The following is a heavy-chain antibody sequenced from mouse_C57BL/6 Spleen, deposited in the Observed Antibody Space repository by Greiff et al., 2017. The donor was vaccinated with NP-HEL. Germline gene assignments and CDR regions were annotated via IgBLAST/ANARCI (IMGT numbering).Heavy chain of an antibody. D-gene: IGHD1-1*01. Sequence: VQLKESGPELVKPGASVKIPCKASGYTFTDYNMDWVKQSHGKSLEWIGDINPNNGGTIYNQKFKGKATLTVDKSSSTAYMELRSLTSEDTAVYYCARSYYYYGSSYPRYFDVWGTGTTVTVSS. CDR2: INPNNGGT. CDR1: GYTFTDYN. CDR3: ARSYYYYGSSYPRYFDV. J-gene: IGHJ1*03. V-gene: IGHV1-18*01.